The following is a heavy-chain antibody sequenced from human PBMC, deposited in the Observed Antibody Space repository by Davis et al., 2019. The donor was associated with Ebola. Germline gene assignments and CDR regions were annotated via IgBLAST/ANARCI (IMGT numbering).Heavy chain of an antibody. CDR3: ARGRGHYEYSGGDY. Sequence: SVKVSCKASGDTFTSFGLTWVRQVPGQGLEWLGGIIPLFRSPNYAQKFQGRLTISAEEVTKTVYMELSSLRSEDTAVYYCARGRGHYEYSGGDYWSQGTLVTVSS. CDR1: GDTFTSFG. J-gene: IGHJ4*02. D-gene: IGHD2-21*01. V-gene: IGHV1-69*13. CDR2: IIPLFRSP.